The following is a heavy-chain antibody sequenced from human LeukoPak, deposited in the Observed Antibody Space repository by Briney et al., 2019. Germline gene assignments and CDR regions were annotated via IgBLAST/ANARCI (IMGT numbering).Heavy chain of an antibody. CDR1: GFTFSSYG. Sequence: GGSLRLSCGASGFTFSSYGMHWVRQAPGKGLEWVAFIRYDGNNKYQPDSVKGRFTISRDNSKNTLYLQMNSLRAEDTAVYYCAKDRTMFSGDDAFDIWGQGTMVTVSS. J-gene: IGHJ3*02. D-gene: IGHD3-10*02. V-gene: IGHV3-30*02. CDR3: AKDRTMFSGDDAFDI. CDR2: IRYDGNNK.